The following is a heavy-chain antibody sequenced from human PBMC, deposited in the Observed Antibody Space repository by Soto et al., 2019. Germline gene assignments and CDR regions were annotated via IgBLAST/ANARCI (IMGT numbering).Heavy chain of an antibody. CDR1: GYTFTSYG. Sequence: QVQLVQSGAEVKKPGASVKVSCKASGYTFTSYGISWVRQAPGQGLEWMGWISAYNGNTNYAQKLQGRVTMTTDTSTSTAYMELRSLRSDDTAVYYCARDLGPYAIAVAGTDRIGWFDPWGQGTLVTVSS. CDR2: ISAYNGNT. D-gene: IGHD6-19*01. J-gene: IGHJ5*02. V-gene: IGHV1-18*01. CDR3: ARDLGPYAIAVAGTDRIGWFDP.